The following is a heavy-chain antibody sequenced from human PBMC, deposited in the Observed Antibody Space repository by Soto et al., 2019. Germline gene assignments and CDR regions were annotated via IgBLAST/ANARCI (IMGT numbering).Heavy chain of an antibody. CDR3: ARLVYDTRLNYMYFDF. J-gene: IGHJ4*02. V-gene: IGHV4-4*02. D-gene: IGHD2-8*01. CDR2: IFHDGTA. Sequence: SETLSLTCAVSGVSISSGNWWTWGRQTPQRGLEYIGEIFHDGTANYYQSFERRVAISVDTSKNQFSLKLTSVTAADTAIYFCARLVYDTRLNYMYFDFWGQGALVTVSS. CDR1: GVSISSGNW.